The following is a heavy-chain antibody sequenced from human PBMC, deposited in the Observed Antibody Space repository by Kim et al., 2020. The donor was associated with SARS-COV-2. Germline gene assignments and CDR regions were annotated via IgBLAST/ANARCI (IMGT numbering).Heavy chain of an antibody. D-gene: IGHD6-6*01. J-gene: IGHJ4*02. CDR3: ARQNIAARYFDY. V-gene: IGHV5-51*01. Sequence: RYRPSCQGQVTISADKSISTAYLQGSSLKASDTAMYYCARQNIAARYFDYWGQGTLVTVSS.